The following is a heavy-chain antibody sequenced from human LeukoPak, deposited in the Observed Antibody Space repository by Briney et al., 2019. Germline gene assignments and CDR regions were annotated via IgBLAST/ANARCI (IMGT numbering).Heavy chain of an antibody. CDR1: GFTFSTYA. CDR2: ISYDGSNK. D-gene: IGHD2-2*01. Sequence: PGGSLRLSCAASGFTFSTYAMSWVRQAPGKGLEWVAVISYDGSNKYYADSVKGRFSISRDNSKNTLYLQMNSLRAEDTAVYYCASRVGLGAFDIWGQGTMVTVSS. J-gene: IGHJ3*02. V-gene: IGHV3-30-3*01. CDR3: ASRVGLGAFDI.